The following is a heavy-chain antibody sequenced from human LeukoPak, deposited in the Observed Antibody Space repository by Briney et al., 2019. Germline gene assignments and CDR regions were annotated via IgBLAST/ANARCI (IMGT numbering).Heavy chain of an antibody. D-gene: IGHD3-10*01. CDR3: ASGLLWFGELVPHDAFDI. CDR1: GGSFSGYY. J-gene: IGHJ3*02. CDR2: INHSGST. V-gene: IGHV4-34*01. Sequence: SETLSLTCAVYGGSFSGYYWSWIRQPPGKGLEWIGEINHSGSTNYNPPLKSRVTISVDTSKNQFSLKLSSVTAADTAVYYCASGLLWFGELVPHDAFDIWGQGTMVTVSS.